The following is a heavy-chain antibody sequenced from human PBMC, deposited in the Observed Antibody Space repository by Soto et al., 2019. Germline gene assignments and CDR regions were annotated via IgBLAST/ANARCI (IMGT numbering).Heavy chain of an antibody. CDR2: IYYSGST. J-gene: IGHJ6*02. CDR1: GGSVSSGSYY. V-gene: IGHV4-61*01. D-gene: IGHD2-2*01. CDR3: ARGGRYCSRTSCYYYGMDV. Sequence: SETLSLTCTVSGGSVSSGSYYWSWIRQPPGKGLEWIGYIYYSGSTNYNPSLKSRVTISVDTSKNQFSLKLSSVTAADTAVYYCARGGRYCSRTSCYYYGMDVWGQGTKVTSP.